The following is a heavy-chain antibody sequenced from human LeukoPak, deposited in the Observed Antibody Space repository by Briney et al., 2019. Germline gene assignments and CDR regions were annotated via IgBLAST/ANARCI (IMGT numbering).Heavy chain of an antibody. D-gene: IGHD3-22*01. CDR1: GGPISSYY. J-gene: IGHJ4*02. Sequence: SETLSLTCTVSGGPISSYYWSWIRQPAGKGLEWIGRIYTSGSTYYNPSLKSRVTISVDTSKNQFSLKLSSVTAADTAVYYCARTQTYYYDSSGQYYFDYWAREPRSPSPQ. CDR3: ARTQTYYYDSSGQYYFDY. CDR2: IYTSGST. V-gene: IGHV4-4*07.